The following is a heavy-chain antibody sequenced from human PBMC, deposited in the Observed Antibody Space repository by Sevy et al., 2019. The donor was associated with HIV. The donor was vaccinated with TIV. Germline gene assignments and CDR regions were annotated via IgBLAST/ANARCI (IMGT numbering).Heavy chain of an antibody. J-gene: IGHJ4*02. V-gene: IGHV3-7*01. D-gene: IGHD3-16*02. CDR2: IKQDGSEK. CDR1: GFTFSSYW. CDR3: ARDRRYDYVWGSYRYLDY. Sequence: GGSLRLSCAASGFTFSSYWMSWVRQAPGKGLEWVANIKQDGSEKYYVDSVKGRFTISRDNAKNSLYLQMNSLRAEDTDVYYCARDRRYDYVWGSYRYLDYWGQGTLVTVSS.